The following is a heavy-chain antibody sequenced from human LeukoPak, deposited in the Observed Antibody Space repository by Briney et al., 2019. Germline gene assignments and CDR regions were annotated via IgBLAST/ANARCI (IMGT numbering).Heavy chain of an antibody. CDR2: INHSGST. Sequence: SETLSLTCAVYGGSFSGYYWSWIRQPPGKGLECIGEINHSGSTNYNPSLKSRVTMSVDTSKNQFSLKLSSVTAADTAVYYCARASKRGAWTTQFFDYWGQGTLVTVSS. V-gene: IGHV4-34*01. CDR1: GGSFSGYY. J-gene: IGHJ4*02. CDR3: ARASKRGAWTTQFFDY. D-gene: IGHD1-14*01.